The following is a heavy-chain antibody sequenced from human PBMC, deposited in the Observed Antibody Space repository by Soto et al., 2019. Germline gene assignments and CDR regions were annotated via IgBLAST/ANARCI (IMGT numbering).Heavy chain of an antibody. V-gene: IGHV3-23*01. CDR3: AKGGGGYSSTWGLKGHVS. Sequence: EVQLLESGGGLVQPGGSLRLSCAASGFTFKNQAMSWVRQFPGRGLQWVSAISGGSETTNYADPVKGRFTISRDNSKNTMYLQMNSLRAEDTAVYYCAKGGGGYSSTWGLKGHVSWGQGTLVTVSS. CDR2: ISGGSETT. D-gene: IGHD6-13*01. CDR1: GFTFKNQA. J-gene: IGHJ5*02.